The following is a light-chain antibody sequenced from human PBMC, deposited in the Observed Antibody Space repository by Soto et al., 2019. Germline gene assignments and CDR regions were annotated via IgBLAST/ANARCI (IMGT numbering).Light chain of an antibody. J-gene: IGKJ3*01. V-gene: IGKV3-20*01. CDR3: QQYGSSPFT. Sequence: EIVLTQSPGTLSLSPGERATLSCRASQSVSSSYLAWYQQKPGQAPRLLIYGASSRATGIPDRFRGSGSGTDFTLTISRLEPEDFAVYYCQQYGSSPFTFAPGTKVDIK. CDR2: GAS. CDR1: QSVSSSY.